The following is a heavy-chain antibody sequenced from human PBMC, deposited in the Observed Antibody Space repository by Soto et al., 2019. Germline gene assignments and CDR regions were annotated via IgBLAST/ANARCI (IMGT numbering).Heavy chain of an antibody. J-gene: IGHJ6*03. V-gene: IGHV1-69*08. CDR2: IIPVIGIG. CDR3: AGEDYDYYYLDV. CDR1: GGSFSTYT. Sequence: QVQLVQSGAEVKKPGSSVKVSCKASGGSFSTYTINWVRQAPGQGLEWMGRIIPVIGIGNYAQKFKGRVTITEDKSTSTAYMELSSLRSEDTAVYYCAGEDYDYYYLDVCGKGTTVTVSS.